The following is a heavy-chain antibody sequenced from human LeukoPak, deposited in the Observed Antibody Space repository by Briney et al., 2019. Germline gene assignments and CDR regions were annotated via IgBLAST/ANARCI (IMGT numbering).Heavy chain of an antibody. V-gene: IGHV1-69*13. CDR3: ASGSYYSMFDY. D-gene: IGHD1-26*01. J-gene: IGHJ4*02. CDR2: IIPIFGTA. Sequence: GASVKVSCKASGYTFTSYDINWVRQATGQGLEWMGWIIPIFGTANYAQKFQGRVTITADESTSTAYMELSSLRSEDTAVYYCASGSYYSMFDYWGQGTLVTVSS. CDR1: GYTFTSYD.